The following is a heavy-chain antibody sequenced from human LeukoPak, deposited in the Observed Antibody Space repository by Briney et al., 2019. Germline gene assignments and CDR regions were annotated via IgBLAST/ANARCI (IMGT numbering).Heavy chain of an antibody. CDR3: ASESSDILRGGFEY. D-gene: IGHD3-9*01. CDR2: NSTDGTRT. V-gene: IGHV3-74*01. Sequence: GGSLRLSCADSGFSLSKYWMHWVRQRPGQGLVLDSLNSTDGTRTTYANLVTGRFTISRDNAKNTLYLQMNSMRAEDTAVYYCASESSDILRGGFEYWGQGVLVTVSS. CDR1: GFSLSKYW. J-gene: IGHJ4*02.